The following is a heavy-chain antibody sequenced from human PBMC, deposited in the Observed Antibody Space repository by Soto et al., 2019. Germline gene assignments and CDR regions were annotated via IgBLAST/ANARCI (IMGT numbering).Heavy chain of an antibody. CDR2: IKQDGSEK. Sequence: GGSLRLSCAASGFTFSSYWMSWVRQAPGKGLEWVANIKQDGSEKYYVDSVKGRFTISRDNAKNSLYLQMNSLRAEDTAVYYCARVRSRVAAAGTLDYWGQGTLVTVSS. CDR1: GFTFSSYW. CDR3: ARVRSRVAAAGTLDY. V-gene: IGHV3-7*01. J-gene: IGHJ4*02. D-gene: IGHD6-13*01.